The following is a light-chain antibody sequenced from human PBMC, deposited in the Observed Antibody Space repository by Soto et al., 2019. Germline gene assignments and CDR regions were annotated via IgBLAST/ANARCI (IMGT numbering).Light chain of an antibody. J-gene: IGLJ1*01. CDR1: SREVGGYNY. CDR3: SSYTSSSTLGV. CDR2: DVS. V-gene: IGLV2-14*01. Sequence: QSVLTQPASVSGSPGQSITISCTGTSREVGGYNYVSWCQQHPGKAPKLMIYDVSNRPSGVSIRFSGSKSGNTASLTISGLQAEDEADYYCSSYTSSSTLGVFGTGTKVTVL.